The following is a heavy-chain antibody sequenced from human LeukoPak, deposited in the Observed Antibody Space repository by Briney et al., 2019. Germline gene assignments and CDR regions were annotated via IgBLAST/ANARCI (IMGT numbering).Heavy chain of an antibody. CDR1: GYTFTGYY. CDR3: ATVVVVAAKGFDPFDP. CDR2: INPDSGGA. D-gene: IGHD2-15*01. V-gene: IGHV1-2*02. Sequence: ASVKVSCKASGYTFTGYYMQWVRQAPGQGLEWMGWINPDSGGANFAQKFQGRVTMTRDASISTAYMELGRLTSDDTAVYYCATVVVVAAKGFDPFDPWGQGTLVTVSS. J-gene: IGHJ5*02.